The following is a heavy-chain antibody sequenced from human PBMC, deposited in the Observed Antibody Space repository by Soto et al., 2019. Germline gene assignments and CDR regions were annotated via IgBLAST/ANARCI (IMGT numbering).Heavy chain of an antibody. Sequence: SETLSLTCTVSGGSISSYYCSWIRQAAGKGLEWIGRIHTSGSPNYNPSLKSRVTMSADTSKNQFSLKLTSVTAADTAVSYCATGGTYFDHCGQGTLVTVSS. V-gene: IGHV4-4*07. CDR1: GGSISSYY. J-gene: IGHJ4*02. CDR2: IHTSGSP. CDR3: ATGGTYFDH.